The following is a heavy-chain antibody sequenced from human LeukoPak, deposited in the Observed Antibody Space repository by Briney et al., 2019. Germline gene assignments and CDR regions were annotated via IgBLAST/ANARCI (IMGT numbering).Heavy chain of an antibody. CDR3: ARVWYYYYMDV. CDR1: GGSFSGYY. V-gene: IGHV4-34*01. J-gene: IGHJ6*03. Sequence: KASETLSLTCAVYGGSFSGYYWSWIRQPPGKGLEWIGEISHSGSTNYNPSLKSRVTISVDTSKNQFSLKLSSVTAADTAVYYCARVWYYYYMDVWGKGTTVTVSS. D-gene: IGHD3-16*01. CDR2: ISHSGST.